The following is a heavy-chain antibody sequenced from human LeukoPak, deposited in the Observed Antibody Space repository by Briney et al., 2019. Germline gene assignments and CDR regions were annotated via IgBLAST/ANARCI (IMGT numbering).Heavy chain of an antibody. J-gene: IGHJ3*02. CDR2: ISSSGSTI. Sequence: SGGSLRLSCAASGFTFSSYEMNWVRQAPGKGLEWVSYISSSGSTIYYADSVKGRFTISRDNAENSLYLQMNSLRAEDTAVYYCARDKEGCSSTSCYVAFDIWGQGTMVTVSS. CDR1: GFTFSSYE. CDR3: ARDKEGCSSTSCYVAFDI. D-gene: IGHD2-2*01. V-gene: IGHV3-48*03.